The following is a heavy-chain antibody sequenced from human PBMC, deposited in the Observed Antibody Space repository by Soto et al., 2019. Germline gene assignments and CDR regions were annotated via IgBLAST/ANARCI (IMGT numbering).Heavy chain of an antibody. J-gene: IGHJ4*02. Sequence: TGGSLRLSCAASGFTFSSYSMNWVRQAPGKGLEWVSYISSSSSTIYYADSVKGRFTISRDNAKNSLYLQMNSLRDEDTAVYYCARDFEEDIVVVPAAIIPPDYRGQGTLVTVSS. CDR3: ARDFEEDIVVVPAAIIPPDY. CDR1: GFTFSSYS. V-gene: IGHV3-48*02. D-gene: IGHD2-2*02. CDR2: ISSSSSTI.